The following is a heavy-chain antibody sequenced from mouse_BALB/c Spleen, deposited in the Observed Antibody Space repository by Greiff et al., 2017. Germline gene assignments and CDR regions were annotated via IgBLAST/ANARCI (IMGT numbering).Heavy chain of an antibody. D-gene: IGHD1-1*01. CDR3: ARRYYGSYYAMDY. V-gene: IGHV14-3*02. CDR2: IDPANGNT. J-gene: IGHJ4*01. CDR1: GFNIKDTY. Sequence: EVQLQQSGAELVKPGASVKLSCTASGFNIKDTYMHWVKQRPEQGLEWIGRIDPANGNTKYDPKFQGKATITADTSSNTAYLQLSSLTSEDTAVYYCARRYYGSYYAMDYWGQGTSVTVSS.